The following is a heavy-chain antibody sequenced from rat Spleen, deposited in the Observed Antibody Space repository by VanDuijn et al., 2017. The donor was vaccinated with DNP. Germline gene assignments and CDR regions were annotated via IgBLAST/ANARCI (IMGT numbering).Heavy chain of an antibody. CDR1: GFTFSDYN. V-gene: IGHV5-58*01. J-gene: IGHJ2*01. CDR3: TKILDY. Sequence: EVQLMESGGGLVQPGRSLKLSCAASGFTFSDYNMAWIRQAPGKGLEWLGSINPDGGTTYYPDSVKGRFTFSRDNAENTVYLQMNSLRSEDTATYYCTKILDYWGQGVMVTVSS. CDR2: INPDGGTT.